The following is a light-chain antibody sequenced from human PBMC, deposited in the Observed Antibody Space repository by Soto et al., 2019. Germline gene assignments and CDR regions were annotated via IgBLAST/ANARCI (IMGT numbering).Light chain of an antibody. CDR2: DAS. CDR3: QQRSNWPPWT. Sequence: EIVLTQSPATLSLSPGERATLSCRASQSVSSYLAWYQQKPGQAPRLLIYDASNRATGIPARFSCSGSGTDYPLTVSSLEPEDFAVYYCQQRSNWPPWTFGQGTKVEIK. CDR1: QSVSSY. V-gene: IGKV3-11*01. J-gene: IGKJ1*01.